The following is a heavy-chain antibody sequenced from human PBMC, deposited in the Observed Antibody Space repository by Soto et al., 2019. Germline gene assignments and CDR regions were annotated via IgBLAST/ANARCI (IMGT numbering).Heavy chain of an antibody. Sequence: GGSLILSCAASGFTFSSYWMSWVRQAPGKGLEWVANIKQDGSEKYYVDSVKGRFTISRDNAKNSLYLQMNSLRAEDTAVYYCARDYCSSTSCQRNYYYMDVWGKGTTVTVSS. CDR1: GFTFSSYW. CDR2: IKQDGSEK. J-gene: IGHJ6*03. V-gene: IGHV3-7*01. D-gene: IGHD2-2*01. CDR3: ARDYCSSTSCQRNYYYMDV.